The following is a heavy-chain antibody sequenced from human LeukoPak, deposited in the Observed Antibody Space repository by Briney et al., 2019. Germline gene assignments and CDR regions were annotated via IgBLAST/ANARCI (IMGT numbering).Heavy chain of an antibody. CDR2: MNQIGST. CDR3: ARASIGSSWYRVSNWFDP. D-gene: IGHD6-13*01. V-gene: IGHV4-34*01. J-gene: IGHJ5*02. CDR1: GGSFRGYY. Sequence: SATLSLTCAVYGGSFRGYYWGWIRQPSGNGLQWIGEMNQIGSTNYNPSLKSRVTMPVDTSKNQFSLKLSSVTAADTTVYCCARASIGSSWYRVSNWFDPWGQGTLVTVSS.